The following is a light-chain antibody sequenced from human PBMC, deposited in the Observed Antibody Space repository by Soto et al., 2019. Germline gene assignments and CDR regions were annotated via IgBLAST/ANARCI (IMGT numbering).Light chain of an antibody. Sequence: SYELTQPPSVSVSPGQTARITCSGAALPKQYAYWYQQKPGQAPVLVIYKDSERPSGIPERFSGSSSGTTVTLTISGVQAGDEADYYCQSADSSGTYVVFGGGTKLTVL. J-gene: IGLJ2*01. V-gene: IGLV3-25*03. CDR1: ALPKQY. CDR3: QSADSSGTYVV. CDR2: KDS.